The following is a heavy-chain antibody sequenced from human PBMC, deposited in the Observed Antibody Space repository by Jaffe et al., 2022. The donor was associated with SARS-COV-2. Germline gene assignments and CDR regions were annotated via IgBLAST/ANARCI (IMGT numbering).Heavy chain of an antibody. CDR1: AFSFSSHS. D-gene: IGHD4-17*01. J-gene: IGHJ4*02. CDR2: ISSRSSTI. V-gene: IGHV3-48*02. CDR3: VRATDYGGKVFDY. Sequence: EEQLVESGGGLVQPGGSLRLSCAASAFSFSSHSMIWVRQAPGKGLEWVSYISSRSSTIYYADSVKGRFTISRDNAKNSLYLQMNSLRDEDTAVYYCVRATDYGGKVFDYWGQGTLVTVSS.